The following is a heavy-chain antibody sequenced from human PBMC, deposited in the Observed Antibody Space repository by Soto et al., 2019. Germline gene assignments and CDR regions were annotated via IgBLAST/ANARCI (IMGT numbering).Heavy chain of an antibody. CDR1: GFTFSSYS. D-gene: IGHD3-9*01. Sequence: EVQLVESGGGLVKPGGSLRLSCAASGFTFSSYSMNWVRQAPGNGLEWVSSISRSSSYIYYADSVKGRFTISRDNAKNSLYLQMNSLRAEDTAVYYCAGVRGPDWSLDYWGQGTLVTVSS. J-gene: IGHJ4*02. CDR2: ISRSSSYI. V-gene: IGHV3-21*01. CDR3: AGVRGPDWSLDY.